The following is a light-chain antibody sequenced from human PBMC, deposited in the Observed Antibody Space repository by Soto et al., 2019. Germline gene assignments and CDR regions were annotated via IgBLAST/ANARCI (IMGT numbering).Light chain of an antibody. J-gene: IGLJ2*01. CDR2: DNT. Sequence: QSVLTQPPSVSGAPGQRVTISCTGSSSNIGAGYDVYWYEQLPGTAPKLLIYDNTNRPSGVSDRFSGSKSGTSASLATTGLQEEDEADYYCQSYDTSLSTSVFGGGTKLTVL. CDR1: SSNIGAGYD. V-gene: IGLV1-40*01. CDR3: QSYDTSLSTSV.